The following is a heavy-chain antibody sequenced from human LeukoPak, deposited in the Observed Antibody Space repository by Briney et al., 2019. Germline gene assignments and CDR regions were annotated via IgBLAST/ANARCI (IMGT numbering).Heavy chain of an antibody. V-gene: IGHV4-39*01. CDR2: INYSGNT. Sequence: SETLSLTCAVSGGSISSSSYYWGWVRQPPGKGLEWIGTINYSGNTYYNPSLKSRVTISVDTSKSQFSLKLSSVTAADTAVYYCARGDGVTTVTDEYWFDPWGQGTLVTVSS. CDR3: ARGDGVTTVTDEYWFDP. D-gene: IGHD4-11*01. CDR1: GGSISSSSYY. J-gene: IGHJ5*02.